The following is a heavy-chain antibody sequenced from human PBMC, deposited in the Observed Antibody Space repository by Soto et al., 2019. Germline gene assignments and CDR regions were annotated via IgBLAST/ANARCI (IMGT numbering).Heavy chain of an antibody. Sequence: QVQLVQSGAEEKKPGASVKVSCKASGYTFTSYAMHWVRQATGQRLEWMGWNNAGNGNTKYSKKFQGRFTITRDTSASTAYMELSSLRSEETAVYYCASSATTADYYYGMDVWGQGTTVTVSS. V-gene: IGHV1-3*05. CDR1: GYTFTSYA. D-gene: IGHD1-26*01. J-gene: IGHJ6*02. CDR3: ASSATTADYYYGMDV. CDR2: NNAGNGNT.